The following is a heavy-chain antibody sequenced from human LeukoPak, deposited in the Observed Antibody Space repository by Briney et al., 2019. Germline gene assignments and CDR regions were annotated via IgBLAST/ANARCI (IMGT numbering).Heavy chain of an antibody. CDR2: INHSGST. Sequence: SETLSLTCAVYGGSFGGYYWSWIRQPPGKGLEWIGEINHSGSTNYNPSLKSRVTISVDTSKNQFSLKLSSVTAADTAVYYCARDGTGDVYWGQGTLVTVSS. J-gene: IGHJ4*02. D-gene: IGHD7-27*01. V-gene: IGHV4-34*01. CDR1: GGSFGGYY. CDR3: ARDGTGDVY.